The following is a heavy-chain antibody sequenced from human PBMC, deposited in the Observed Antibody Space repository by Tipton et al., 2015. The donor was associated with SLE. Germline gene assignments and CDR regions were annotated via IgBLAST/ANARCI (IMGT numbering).Heavy chain of an antibody. Sequence: TLSLTCTVSGGSISSSSYYWGWIRQPPGKGLEWIGSIYYSGNTYYNPSLKSRVTISVDTSKNQFSLKLSSVTAADTAVYYCARRLVAAAIDWYFGLWGRGTLVPGSS. CDR1: GGSISSSSYY. J-gene: IGHJ2*01. D-gene: IGHD2-2*01. CDR2: IYYSGNT. CDR3: ARRLVAAAIDWYFGL. V-gene: IGHV4-39*07.